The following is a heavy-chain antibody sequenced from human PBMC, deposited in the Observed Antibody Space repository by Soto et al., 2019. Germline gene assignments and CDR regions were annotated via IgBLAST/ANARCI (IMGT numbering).Heavy chain of an antibody. Sequence: SETLSLTCCVSGDSIVGSYWSWIRQSPGKGLEWIGFIYYSGSTEYNPSLKSRVTMSVDTSKNQFSLKLGSVTAADTAVYFCAKYRRTDAEGYTFDYWGQGALVTVSS. V-gene: IGHV4-59*12. D-gene: IGHD5-12*01. J-gene: IGHJ4*02. CDR1: GDSIVGSY. CDR2: IYYSGST. CDR3: AKYRRTDAEGYTFDY.